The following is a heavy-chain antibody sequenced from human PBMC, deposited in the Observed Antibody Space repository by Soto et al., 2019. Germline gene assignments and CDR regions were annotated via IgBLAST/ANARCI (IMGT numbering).Heavy chain of an antibody. D-gene: IGHD4-17*01. CDR3: AKLPATVGENFDY. J-gene: IGHJ4*02. CDR2: ISGSGGST. CDR1: GFTFSSYA. V-gene: IGHV3-23*01. Sequence: EVQLLESGGGLVQPGGSLRLSCAASGFTFSSYAMSWVRQAPGQGLEWVSAISGSGGSTYYADSVKGRFTISRDNSKNTLYLQMNSLGAEDTAVYYCAKLPATVGENFDYWGQGTLVTVSS.